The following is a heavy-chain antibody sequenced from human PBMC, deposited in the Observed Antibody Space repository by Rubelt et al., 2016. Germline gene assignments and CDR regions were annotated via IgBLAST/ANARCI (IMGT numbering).Heavy chain of an antibody. CDR2: ISAYNGNT. V-gene: IGHV1-18*01. CDR1: GYTFTSYG. J-gene: IGHJ4*02. CDR3: ARRSSGWPLNSH. D-gene: IGHD6-19*01. Sequence: QVQLVQSGAEVKKPGASVKVSCKASGYTFTSYGISWVRQAPGQGLEWMGWISAYNGNTNYAQKLQGRVTITTETTTSKADMELMSLRSDETALNYCARRSSGWPLNSHWGQGTLVTVSS.